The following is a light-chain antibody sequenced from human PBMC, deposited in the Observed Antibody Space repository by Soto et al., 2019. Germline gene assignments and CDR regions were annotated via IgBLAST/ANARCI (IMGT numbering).Light chain of an antibody. CDR3: QQYGSTPRWT. J-gene: IGKJ1*01. CDR1: QSVSSN. CDR2: GAS. Sequence: NQSPAILYVSPRERSALSCMASQSVSSNLAWYQQKPGQAPRLLIYGASSRATGIPDRFSGSGSGTDFTLTISRREPEDFAVYYCQQYGSTPRWTFGHGTKVDIK. V-gene: IGKV3-20*01.